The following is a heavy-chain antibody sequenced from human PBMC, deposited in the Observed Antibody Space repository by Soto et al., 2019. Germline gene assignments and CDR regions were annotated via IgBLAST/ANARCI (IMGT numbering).Heavy chain of an antibody. Sequence: EVQLVESGGGLVQPGRSLRLSCAASGFTFDDYAMHWVRQAPGKGLEWVSGISWNSGSIGYADSVKGRFTISRDNAKNSLYLQMKSLRAEDTALYYCAKAARSGWYETIDYWGQATLVTVSS. D-gene: IGHD6-19*01. V-gene: IGHV3-9*01. CDR2: ISWNSGSI. CDR3: AKAARSGWYETIDY. J-gene: IGHJ4*02. CDR1: GFTFDDYA.